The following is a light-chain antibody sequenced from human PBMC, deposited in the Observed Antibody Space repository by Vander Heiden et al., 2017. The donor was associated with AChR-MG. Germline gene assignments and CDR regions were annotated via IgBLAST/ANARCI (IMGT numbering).Light chain of an antibody. V-gene: IGKV3-20*01. J-gene: IGKJ4*01. CDR1: QSVSSSY. Sequence: EIVLTQSPGTLSLSPGERATLSCRASQSVSSSYLAWYQQKPGQAPRLLIYGASSRATGIPDRFSGSGSGTDFTFTIGRLEPEDFAVYYCQQYGSSLNVGRGTKVEIK. CDR3: QQYGSSLN. CDR2: GAS.